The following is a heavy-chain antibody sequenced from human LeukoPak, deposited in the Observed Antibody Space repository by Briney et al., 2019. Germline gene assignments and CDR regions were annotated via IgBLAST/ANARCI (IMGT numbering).Heavy chain of an antibody. CDR3: AATTVTAEYYFDY. Sequence: SETLSLTCTVSGGSISSHYWSWIRQPPGKGLEWIGYSSYSGGTNYNPSLKSRVSLSVDTSKNQLSLRLSSVTAEDTAVYYCAATTVTAEYYFDYWGQGTLVTVSS. CDR2: SSYSGGT. J-gene: IGHJ4*02. V-gene: IGHV4-59*11. CDR1: GGSISSHY. D-gene: IGHD4-17*01.